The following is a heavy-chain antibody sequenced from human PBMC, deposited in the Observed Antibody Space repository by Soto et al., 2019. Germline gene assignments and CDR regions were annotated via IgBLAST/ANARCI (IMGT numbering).Heavy chain of an antibody. CDR2: ISGRGGST. D-gene: IGHD3-9*01. J-gene: IGHJ5*02. CDR1: GVTFSSYA. CDR3: AKNQPTYYDILTGHNWFHP. Sequence: RGGSLRLFCAASGVTFSSYAMSWVRQAPGKGLEWVAAISGRGGSTSYADSVKGRFTISRDNSKNTLYLQINSLRAEDTAVYYCAKNQPTYYDILTGHNWFHPWGQGTLVTVSS. V-gene: IGHV3-23*01.